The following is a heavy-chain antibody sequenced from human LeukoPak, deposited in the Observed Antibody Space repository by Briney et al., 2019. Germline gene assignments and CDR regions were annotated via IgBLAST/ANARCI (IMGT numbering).Heavy chain of an antibody. CDR3: AKSNGYGLVDI. D-gene: IGHD3-10*01. V-gene: IGHV5-51*01. CDR2: IWPGDSDT. Sequence: GEPLKISCKGSGYSFTSYWIGWVRQMPGKGLEWMGIIWPGDSDTRYSPSFQGQVTISADKSRNQFSLKLNSVTAADTAVYYCAKSNGYGLVDIWGQGTMVTVSS. J-gene: IGHJ3*02. CDR1: GYSFTSYW.